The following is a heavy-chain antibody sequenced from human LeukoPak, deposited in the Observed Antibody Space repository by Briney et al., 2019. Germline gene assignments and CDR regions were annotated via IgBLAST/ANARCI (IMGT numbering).Heavy chain of an antibody. D-gene: IGHD6-13*01. V-gene: IGHV1-69*04. Sequence: ASVKVSCKASGGTFSSYAISWVRQAPGQGLEWMGRIIPILGIANYAQKFQGRVTITADKSTSTAYMELSSLRSEDTAVYYCARAGYSSSWYSHNWFDPWGQGTLVTVSS. J-gene: IGHJ5*02. CDR1: GGTFSSYA. CDR2: IIPILGIA. CDR3: ARAGYSSSWYSHNWFDP.